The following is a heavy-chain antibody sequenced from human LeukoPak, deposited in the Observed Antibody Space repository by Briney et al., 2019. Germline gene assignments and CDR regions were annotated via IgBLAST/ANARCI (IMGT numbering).Heavy chain of an antibody. D-gene: IGHD1-26*01. CDR3: ARDLITKWEPRGADY. CDR1: GYSFTNYY. J-gene: IGHJ4*02. V-gene: IGHV1-46*01. CDR2: INPSGSST. Sequence: ASVKVPCKASGYSFTNYYVHWVRQAPGQGLEWMGGINPSGSSTSYAQKFQGRVTMTRDTSISTAYMELSRLRSDDTAVYYCARDLITKWEPRGADYWGQGTLVTVSS.